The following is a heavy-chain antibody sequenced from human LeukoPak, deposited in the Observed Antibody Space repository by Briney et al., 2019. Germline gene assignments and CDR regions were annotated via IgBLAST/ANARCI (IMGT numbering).Heavy chain of an antibody. CDR3: ARGLTLQR. V-gene: IGHV4-34*01. Sequence: SETLSLTCAVYGGSFSGYYWSWIRKPPGKGLEWIGEINHSGSTNYNPSLKSRVTILVDTSKNQFSLKLSSVTAADTAVYYCARGLTLQRWGQGTLVTVSS. CDR1: GGSFSGYY. CDR2: INHSGST. D-gene: IGHD4-11*01. J-gene: IGHJ4*02.